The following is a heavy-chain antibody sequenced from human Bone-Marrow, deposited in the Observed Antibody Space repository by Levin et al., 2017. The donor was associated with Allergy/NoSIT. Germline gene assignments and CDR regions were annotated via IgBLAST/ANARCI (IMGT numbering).Heavy chain of an antibody. V-gene: IGHV3-23*01. D-gene: IGHD3-22*01. CDR3: ARAASSGRNYYYES. Sequence: GESLKISCAASGFTFSSFGMTWVRQAPGKGLESVSSVRGDGSSVFYADSVKGRFTVSRDNSKNTLYLHMNSLRVDDTAVYYCARAASSGRNYYYESWGQGTLVTVSS. CDR1: GFTFSSFG. CDR2: VRGDGSSV. J-gene: IGHJ4*02.